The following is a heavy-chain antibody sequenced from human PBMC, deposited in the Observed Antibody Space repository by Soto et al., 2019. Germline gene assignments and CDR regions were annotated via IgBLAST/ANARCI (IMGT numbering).Heavy chain of an antibody. CDR2: IYYSGST. CDR3: ARDAITIFGVVKYYYGMDV. J-gene: IGHJ6*02. CDR1: GGSISSGDYY. Sequence: QVQLQESGPGLVKPSQTLSLTCTVSGGSISSGDYYWSWIRQPPGKGLEWIGYIYYSGSTYYNPSLKIRVTISVDPSKNQFSLKLSSVTAADTAVYYCARDAITIFGVVKYYYGMDVWGQGTTVTVSS. D-gene: IGHD3-3*01. V-gene: IGHV4-30-4*01.